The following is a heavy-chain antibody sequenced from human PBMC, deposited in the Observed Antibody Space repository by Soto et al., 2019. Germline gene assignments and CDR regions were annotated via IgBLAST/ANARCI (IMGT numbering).Heavy chain of an antibody. J-gene: IGHJ5*02. Sequence: GGSLRLSCAASGFTFSSYDMHWVRQATGKGLEWVSAIGTAGDTYYPGSVKGRFTISRENAKNSLYLQMNSLRAGDTAVYYCARASCAHYYDSSGCLDPWGQGTLVTVSS. CDR1: GFTFSSYD. CDR2: IGTAGDT. CDR3: ARASCAHYYDSSGCLDP. V-gene: IGHV3-13*04. D-gene: IGHD3-22*01.